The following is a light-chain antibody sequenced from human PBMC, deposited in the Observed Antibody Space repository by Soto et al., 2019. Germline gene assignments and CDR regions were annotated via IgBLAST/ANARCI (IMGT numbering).Light chain of an antibody. CDR3: QQYGSSPPFT. Sequence: EIVLTQSPGTLSLSPGERASVSCRASQSVSSSYLAWYQQKPGQAPRLLIYGASSRATGIPDRFSGSGSGTDFTLTISRLEPEDFAVYYCQQYGSSPPFTFGQGTRLDIK. J-gene: IGKJ5*01. V-gene: IGKV3-20*01. CDR2: GAS. CDR1: QSVSSSY.